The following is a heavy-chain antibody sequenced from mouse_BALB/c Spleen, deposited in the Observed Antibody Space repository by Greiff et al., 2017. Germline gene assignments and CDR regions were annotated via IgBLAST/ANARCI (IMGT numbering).Heavy chain of an antibody. Sequence: QVQLQQSGAELMKPGASVKISCKATGYTFSSYWIEWVKQRPGHGLEWIGEILPGSGSTNYNEKFKGKATFTADTSSNTAYMQLSSLTSEDSAVYYCTRGDYLPWYFDVWGAGTTVTVSS. D-gene: IGHD1-1*01. CDR2: ILPGSGST. V-gene: IGHV1-9*01. CDR3: TRGDYLPWYFDV. J-gene: IGHJ1*01. CDR1: GYTFSSYW.